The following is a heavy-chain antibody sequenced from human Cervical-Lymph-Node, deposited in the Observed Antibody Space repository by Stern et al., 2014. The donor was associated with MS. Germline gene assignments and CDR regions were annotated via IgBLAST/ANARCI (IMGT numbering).Heavy chain of an antibody. V-gene: IGHV3-21*01. Sequence: EMQLEESGGGLVKPGESLRLSCDASGFTFRHYSINWVRQAPGQGLEWISSIRNNSTHTYYADSVEGRFSISRDSAKDSVSLHMFSRRAEDTAVYYCARARVVDYARSPHLDSWGQGTLVTFSS. J-gene: IGHJ4*02. CDR1: GFTFRHYS. D-gene: IGHD4-17*01. CDR3: ARARVVDYARSPHLDS. CDR2: IRNNSTHT.